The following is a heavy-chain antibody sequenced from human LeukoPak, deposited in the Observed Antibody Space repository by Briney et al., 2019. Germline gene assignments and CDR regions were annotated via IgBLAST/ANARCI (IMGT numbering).Heavy chain of an antibody. CDR3: AREPVPLVRGVINTFFDY. D-gene: IGHD3-10*01. CDR1: GGTFSSYA. V-gene: IGHV1-69*13. J-gene: IGHJ4*02. CDR2: IIPIFGTA. Sequence: GASVKVSCKASGGTFSSYAISWVRQAPGQGLEWMGGIIPIFGTANYAQKFQGSVTITADESTSTAYMELSSLRSEDTAVYYCAREPVPLVRGVINTFFDYWGQGTLVTVSS.